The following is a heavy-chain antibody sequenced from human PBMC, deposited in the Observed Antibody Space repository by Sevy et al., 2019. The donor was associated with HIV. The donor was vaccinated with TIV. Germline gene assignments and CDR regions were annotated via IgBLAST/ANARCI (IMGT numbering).Heavy chain of an antibody. CDR3: IRRYSSSSGFYYYYGMDV. CDR2: ISAYNGNT. J-gene: IGHJ6*02. Sequence: ASVKVSCKASGYTFTSYGISWVRQAPGQGLEWMGWISAYNGNTNYAQTLQGRVTMTTDTSTSTAYMELRSLRSDDTAVYYCIRRYSSSSGFYYYYGMDVWGQGTTVTVSS. CDR1: GYTFTSYG. D-gene: IGHD6-6*01. V-gene: IGHV1-18*04.